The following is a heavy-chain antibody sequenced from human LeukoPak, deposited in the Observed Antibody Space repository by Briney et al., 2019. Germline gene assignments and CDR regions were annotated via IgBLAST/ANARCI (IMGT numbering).Heavy chain of an antibody. CDR1: GYSFTSYW. J-gene: IGHJ4*02. V-gene: IGHV5-51*01. CDR3: ARHRFPVAAAGSFHY. D-gene: IGHD6-13*01. Sequence: GESLKISCKGSGYSFTSYWIGWVRQMPGKGLEWMGIIYPGDSDTRYSPSFQGQVTISADKSISTAYLQWSSLKASDTAMYYCARHRFPVAAAGSFHYWGQGTLVTVSS. CDR2: IYPGDSDT.